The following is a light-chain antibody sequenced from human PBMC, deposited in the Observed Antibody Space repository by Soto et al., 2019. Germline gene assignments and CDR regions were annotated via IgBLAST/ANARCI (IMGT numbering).Light chain of an antibody. J-gene: IGKJ2*01. Sequence: DIQMTQSPSSVSAPVGDRVTISCRASQDIDKWLAWYQQKPGKAPKLLISAASTLQSGVPSRFSGSGSGTEFTLTIQSLQPDDIATYDCQQASSFPHTFGQGTKLEIK. CDR2: AAS. CDR3: QQASSFPHT. CDR1: QDIDKW. V-gene: IGKV1-12*01.